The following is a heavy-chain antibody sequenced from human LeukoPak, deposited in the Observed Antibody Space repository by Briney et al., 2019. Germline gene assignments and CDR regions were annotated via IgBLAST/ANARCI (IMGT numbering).Heavy chain of an antibody. CDR1: GYTFTDYY. Sequence: ASVKVSCKASGYTFTDYYLHWVRQAPGQGLAWMGWISGASGDTHYARKFEGRVTMTSDTSTSTAYMELRNLRSDDTAVYYCARVPCTSSSCVNWFDPWGQGTLVIVSS. CDR2: ISGASGDT. V-gene: IGHV1-18*04. D-gene: IGHD2-2*01. J-gene: IGHJ5*02. CDR3: ARVPCTSSSCVNWFDP.